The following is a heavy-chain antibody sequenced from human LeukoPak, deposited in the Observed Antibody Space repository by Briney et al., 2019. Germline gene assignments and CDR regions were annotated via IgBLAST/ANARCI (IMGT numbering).Heavy chain of an antibody. V-gene: IGHV3-23*01. CDR3: AKESVVRVMGFDY. CDR1: GFSFSNYA. J-gene: IGHJ4*02. CDR2: ISGSGGST. Sequence: GGSLRLSCAASGFSFSNYAMSWVRQAPGKGLEWVSGISGSGGSTYHADSVKGRFTISRDNSKNTLYLQMNSLRAEDTAVYYCAKESVVRVMGFDYWGQGTPVTVSS. D-gene: IGHD3-16*01.